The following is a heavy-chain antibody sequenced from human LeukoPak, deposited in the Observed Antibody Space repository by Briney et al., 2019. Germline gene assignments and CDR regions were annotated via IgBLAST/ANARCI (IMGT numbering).Heavy chain of an antibody. CDR1: GGSFSGYY. Sequence: SETLSLTFAVYGGSFSGYYLSWIRQPPGKGLEWIGEINHSGSTNYNPSLKSRVTISVDTSKNQFSLKLSSVTAADTAVYYCARGGGYNWFDPWGQGTLVTVSS. J-gene: IGHJ5*02. CDR2: INHSGST. V-gene: IGHV4-34*01. CDR3: ARGGGYNWFDP.